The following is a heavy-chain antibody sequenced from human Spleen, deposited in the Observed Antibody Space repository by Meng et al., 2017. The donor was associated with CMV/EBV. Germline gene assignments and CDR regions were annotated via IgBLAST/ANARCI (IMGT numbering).Heavy chain of an antibody. V-gene: IGHV3-30*02. J-gene: IGHJ6*02. CDR3: AKGQRTSIYYYGMDV. CDR1: GFTFSSSA. Sequence: GESLKISCAASGFTFSSSAMSWVRQTPGEGLEWVAFIRNDGLNNYYADSVKGRFTISRDNAKNTLFLQMNSLRPDDTALYYCAKGQRTSIYYYGMDVWGQGTTVTVSS. CDR2: IRNDGLNN. D-gene: IGHD2-2*01.